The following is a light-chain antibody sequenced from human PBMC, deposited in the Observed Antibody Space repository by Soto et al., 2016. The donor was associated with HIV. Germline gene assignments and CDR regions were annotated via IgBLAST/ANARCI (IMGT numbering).Light chain of an antibody. V-gene: IGLV3-21*03. CDR2: DES. J-gene: IGLJ2*01. Sequence: SYELTQSPSVSVAPGKTARITCGGNNIGRKSVHWYQQKPRQAPVLVVYDESDRPSGIPERFSASKSGNMATLTISRVEAGDEADYYCQVWDTSSDPSVVFGGGTKLTVL. CDR3: QVWDTSSDPSVV. CDR1: NIGRKS.